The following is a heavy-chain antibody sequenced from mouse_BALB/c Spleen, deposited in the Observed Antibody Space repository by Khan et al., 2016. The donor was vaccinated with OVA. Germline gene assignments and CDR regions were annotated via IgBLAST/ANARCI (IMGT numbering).Heavy chain of an antibody. CDR3: ARINA. V-gene: IGHV14-3*02. CDR1: GFNIKDTY. CDR2: IDPANGNT. Sequence: VQLKQSGAELVKPGASVKLSCTASGFNIKDTYMHWVKQRPEQGLEWIGRIDPANGNTKYDPKFQGKATITAETSSNTGDQQLSSLTTEDAAGNYCARINAWGQGTTLTVSS. J-gene: IGHJ2*01.